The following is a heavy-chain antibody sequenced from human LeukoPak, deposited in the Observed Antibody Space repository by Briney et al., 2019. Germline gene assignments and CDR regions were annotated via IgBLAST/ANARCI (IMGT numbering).Heavy chain of an antibody. Sequence: GGSLRLSCAASGFTFSSYSMNWVRQAPGQGLEWVSSISDSSGGRTPYADSVKGRFTISRDNSRNTLYLQMNSLRVEDTAIYYCAKDPRLCGGDCFTTIDFWGQGTMVTVSP. CDR1: GFTFSSYS. V-gene: IGHV3-23*01. CDR3: AKDPRLCGGDCFTTIDF. J-gene: IGHJ3*01. CDR2: ISDSSGGRT. D-gene: IGHD2-21*02.